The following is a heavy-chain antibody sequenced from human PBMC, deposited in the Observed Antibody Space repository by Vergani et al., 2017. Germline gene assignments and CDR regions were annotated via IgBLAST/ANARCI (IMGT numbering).Heavy chain of an antibody. CDR2: VDPEDGET. CDR3: ATDYTYYDILTGYADWFDP. D-gene: IGHD3-9*01. J-gene: IGHJ5*02. CDR1: GYTFTDYY. V-gene: IGHV1-69-2*01. Sequence: EVQLVQSGAEVKKPGATVKISCKVSGYTFTDYYMHWVQQAPGKGLEWMGLVDPEDGETIYAEKFQGRVTITADTSTDTAYMELSSLRSEDTAVYYCATDYTYYDILTGYADWFDPWGQGTLVNVSS.